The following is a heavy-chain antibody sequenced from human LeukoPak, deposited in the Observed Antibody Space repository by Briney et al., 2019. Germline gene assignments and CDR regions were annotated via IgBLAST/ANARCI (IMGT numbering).Heavy chain of an antibody. D-gene: IGHD1-26*01. Sequence: PGGSLRLSCAASGFTFSNAWMSCVRQAPGKGLEWVGLIKRKTDGGTTDYAAPVKGRFTISRDDSKNTLVLQMNSLQTEDTGVYYCTTVELWVGRAHLFWAQGTLVTVSS. J-gene: IGHJ4*02. V-gene: IGHV3-15*01. CDR3: TTVELWVGRAHLF. CDR1: GFTFSNAW. CDR2: IKRKTDGGTT.